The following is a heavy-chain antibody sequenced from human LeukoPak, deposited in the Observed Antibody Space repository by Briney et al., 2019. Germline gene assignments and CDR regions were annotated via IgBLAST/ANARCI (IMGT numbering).Heavy chain of an antibody. CDR3: ARGCSSTSCYNSQDAFDI. J-gene: IGHJ3*02. Sequence: SESLSLTCTVPGGSISGGGYYCGWIRQHPGKGLEWIGYIFYSGSTYYNPSLKSRVTISVDTSKNQFSLKLSSVTAADTAVYYCARGCSSTSCYNSQDAFDIWGQGTMVTVSS. CDR2: IFYSGST. D-gene: IGHD2-2*02. V-gene: IGHV4-31*03. CDR1: GGSISGGGYY.